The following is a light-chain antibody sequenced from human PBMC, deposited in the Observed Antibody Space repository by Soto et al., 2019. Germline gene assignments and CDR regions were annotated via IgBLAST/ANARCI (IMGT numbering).Light chain of an antibody. CDR2: DAS. CDR3: QQRSDWPRT. V-gene: IGKV3-11*01. Sequence: EIVLTQSPATLAFSPGERGSLVCRASQSVSSYLAWYQQKPGQAPRLLIYDASNRATGIPARFSGSGSGTDFSLTISSLEPEDFAVYYCQQRSDWPRTFGQGTKVDIK. CDR1: QSVSSY. J-gene: IGKJ1*01.